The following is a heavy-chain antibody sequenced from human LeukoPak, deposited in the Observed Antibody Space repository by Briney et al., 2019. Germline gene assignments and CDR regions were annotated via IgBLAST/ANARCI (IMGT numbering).Heavy chain of an antibody. Sequence: PSETLSLTCTVSGGSISSTSSYWGWIRQPPGKGLEWIGYIYYSGSTNYNPSLKSRVTISVDTSKNQFSLKLSSVTAADTAVYYCARTLVFDYWGQGTLVTVSS. D-gene: IGHD3-10*01. J-gene: IGHJ4*02. V-gene: IGHV4-61*05. CDR3: ARTLVFDY. CDR1: GGSISSTSSY. CDR2: IYYSGST.